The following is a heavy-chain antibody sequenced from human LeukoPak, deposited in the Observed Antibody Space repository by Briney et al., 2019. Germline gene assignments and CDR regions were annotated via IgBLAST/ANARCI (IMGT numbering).Heavy chain of an antibody. CDR2: MNPNSGNT. Sequence: GASVKVSCKASGYTFTSYDINWVRQATGQGLEWMGWMNPNSGNTGYAQKFQGRVTMTRNTSISTAYMELSSLRSEDTAVYYCAHRTYHDFWSGMDVWGQGTTVTVSS. CDR3: AHRTYHDFWSGMDV. D-gene: IGHD3-3*01. J-gene: IGHJ6*02. CDR1: GYTFTSYD. V-gene: IGHV1-8*01.